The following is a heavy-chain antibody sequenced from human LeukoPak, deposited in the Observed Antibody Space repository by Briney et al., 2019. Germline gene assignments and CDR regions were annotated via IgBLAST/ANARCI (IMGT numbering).Heavy chain of an antibody. J-gene: IGHJ6*02. V-gene: IGHV3-53*04. CDR1: GFTVSSNY. CDR2: IYSGGST. D-gene: IGHD2-21*01. CDR3: ASRVVLNYYYYYGMDV. Sequence: GGSLRLSCAASGFTVSSNYMSWVRQAPGKGLEWVSVIYSGGSTYYADSVKGRFTISRHNFKNTLYLQMNSLRAEDTAVYYCASRVVLNYYYYYGMDVWGQGTTVTVSS.